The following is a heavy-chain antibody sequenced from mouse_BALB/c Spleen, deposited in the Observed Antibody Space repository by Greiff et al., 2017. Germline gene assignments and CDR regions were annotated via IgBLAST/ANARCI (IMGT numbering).Heavy chain of an antibody. J-gene: IGHJ4*01. Sequence: VKLVESGPGLVAPSQSLSITCTVSGFSLTGYGVNWVRQPPGKGLEWLGMIWGDGSTDYNSALKSRLSISKDNSKSQVFLKMNSLQTDDTARYYCARSTMITTALMDYWGQGTSVTVSS. CDR1: GFSLTGYG. CDR2: IWGDGST. D-gene: IGHD2-4*01. V-gene: IGHV2-6-7*01. CDR3: ARSTMITTALMDY.